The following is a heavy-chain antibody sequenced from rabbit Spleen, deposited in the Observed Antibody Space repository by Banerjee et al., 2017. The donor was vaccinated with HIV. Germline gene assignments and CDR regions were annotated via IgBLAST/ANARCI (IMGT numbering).Heavy chain of an antibody. J-gene: IGHJ3*01. D-gene: IGHD4-1*01. CDR1: GFSFSSSDY. CDR3: ARDLDGVIGWNFGW. Sequence: QSLEESGGDLVKPGASLTLTCTASGFSFSSSDYMCWVRQAPGKGLEWISCIAGGSGGFTYSATWAKGRFTCSKPSSTTVTLQMTSLTAADTATYFCARDLDGVIGWNFGWWGQGTLVTVS. CDR2: IAGGSGGFT. V-gene: IGHV1S40*01.